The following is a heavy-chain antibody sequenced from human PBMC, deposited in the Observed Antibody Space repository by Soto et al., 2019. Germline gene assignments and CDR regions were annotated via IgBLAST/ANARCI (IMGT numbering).Heavy chain of an antibody. CDR3: ARGPEWRGYSSSWTVSYYYGMDV. CDR1: GYTFTSYA. CDR2: INAGNGNT. D-gene: IGHD6-13*01. Sequence: ASVKVSCKASGYTFTSYAMHWVRQAPGQRLEWMGWINAGNGNTKYSQKFQGRVTITRDTSASTAYMELSSLRSEDTAVYYCARGPEWRGYSSSWTVSYYYGMDVWGQGTTVTVSS. J-gene: IGHJ6*02. V-gene: IGHV1-3*01.